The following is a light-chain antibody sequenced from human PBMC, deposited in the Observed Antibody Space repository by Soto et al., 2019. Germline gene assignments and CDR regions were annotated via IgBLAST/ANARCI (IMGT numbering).Light chain of an antibody. Sequence: EIVLTQSPGTLSLSPGERATLSCRASQSVSSSYLAWYQQKPGQAPRLLIYGASSRATGIPDRFSGSGSGTDFTLTISRLEPEHFAVYYCQQYGSSLTWTFGQGTKVDIK. CDR2: GAS. V-gene: IGKV3-20*01. CDR1: QSVSSSY. CDR3: QQYGSSLTWT. J-gene: IGKJ1*01.